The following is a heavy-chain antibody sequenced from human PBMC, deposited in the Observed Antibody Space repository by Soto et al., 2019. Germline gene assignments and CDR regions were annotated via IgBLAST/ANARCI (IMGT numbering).Heavy chain of an antibody. V-gene: IGHV1-8*01. CDR1: GYTFTTHD. J-gene: IGHJ4*02. CDR3: SNGGGLFCSAGDCHDY. CDR2: MNPNNGDT. Sequence: GASVKVSCKTSGYTFTTHDINWVRQATGQGPEWMGRMNPNNGDTDYAQKFQGRVSMTRDTSTETAYMELSSLSSEDTAVYYCSNGGGLFCSAGDCHDYWGQGTLVTVSS. D-gene: IGHD2-21*02.